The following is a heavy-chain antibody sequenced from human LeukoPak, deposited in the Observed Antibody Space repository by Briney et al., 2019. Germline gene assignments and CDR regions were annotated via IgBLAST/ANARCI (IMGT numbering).Heavy chain of an antibody. J-gene: IGHJ4*02. Sequence: SETLSLTCTVSGGSISSSSYYWGWIRQPPGKGLEWIGGIYYSGSTYYNPSLKSRVTISVDTSENQFSLKLSSVTAADTAVYYCAGRYYDFWSGSKEIFDYWGQGTLVTVSS. CDR2: IYYSGST. CDR1: GGSISSSSYY. CDR3: AGRYYDFWSGSKEIFDY. D-gene: IGHD3-3*01. V-gene: IGHV4-39*01.